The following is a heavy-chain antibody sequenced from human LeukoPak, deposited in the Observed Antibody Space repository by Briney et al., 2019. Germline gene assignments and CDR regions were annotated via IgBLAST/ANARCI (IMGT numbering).Heavy chain of an antibody. J-gene: IGHJ4*02. Sequence: GESLKISCTVSGYTFSNYWFGWVRQMPGTGLEWMGIIYPGDSDTRYSPSFQGQVTISADKSISTAYLQWSSLKASDTAFYYCARFVSANYYIDFWGQGNRVTVSS. CDR1: GYTFSNYW. CDR3: ARFVSANYYIDF. V-gene: IGHV5-51*01. D-gene: IGHD5/OR15-5a*01. CDR2: IYPGDSDT.